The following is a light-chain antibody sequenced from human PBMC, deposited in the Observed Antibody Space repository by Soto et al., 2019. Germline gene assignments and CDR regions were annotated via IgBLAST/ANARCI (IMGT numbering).Light chain of an antibody. V-gene: IGKV3-20*01. CDR1: QSVSSSY. J-gene: IGKJ2*01. CDR3: QQYGSSHLL. CDR2: GAS. Sequence: EIVLTQSPGTLSLSPGERATLSCRASQSVSSSYLAWYQQKPGQAPSLLIYGASSRATGIPDWFSGSGSGTYFTLTISRLEPEVFVVYYWQQYGSSHLLFGQGTKLEIK.